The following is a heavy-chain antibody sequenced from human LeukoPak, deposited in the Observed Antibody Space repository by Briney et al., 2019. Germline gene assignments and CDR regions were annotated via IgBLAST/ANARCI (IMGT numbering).Heavy chain of an antibody. J-gene: IGHJ6*03. CDR1: GFTFSDYA. D-gene: IGHD3-3*01. Sequence: GGSLRLSCAAPGFTFSDYAMNWVRQAPGKGLEWVSALSSSGGSTYYADSVKGRFTISRDNSKNTLYLQMSSLRAEDTAVYYCAKGGGVEWLNYYYMDVWGKGTTVIISS. V-gene: IGHV3-23*01. CDR3: AKGGGVEWLNYYYMDV. CDR2: LSSSGGST.